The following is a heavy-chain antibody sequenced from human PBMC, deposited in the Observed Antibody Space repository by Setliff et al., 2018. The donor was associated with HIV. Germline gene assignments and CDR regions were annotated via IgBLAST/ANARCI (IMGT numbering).Heavy chain of an antibody. J-gene: IGHJ4*02. Sequence: SGPTLVNPTQTLTLTCTFSGFSLSSSGVGVGWIRQPPGKALEWLALIYWDGDKRYSPSLKSRLTITKDTSKNQVVLTMTNMDPVDTATYYCAHRPPTYYYDSSVLFDYWGQGTLVTVSS. D-gene: IGHD3-22*01. CDR3: AHRPPTYYYDSSVLFDY. CDR1: GFSLSSSGVG. CDR2: IYWDGDK. V-gene: IGHV2-5*02.